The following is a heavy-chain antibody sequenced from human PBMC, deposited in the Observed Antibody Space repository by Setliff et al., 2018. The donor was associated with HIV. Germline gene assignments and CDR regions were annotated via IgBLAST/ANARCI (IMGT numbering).Heavy chain of an antibody. CDR3: ARAAKTPYSSSWSIPGAFDI. Sequence: RLSCAASEFTVSTNYMSWVRQAPVKGLEWVSLIYSGGSTYYTDSVKGRFTISRDNSKNTLYLQMNNLRAEDTAVYYCARAAKTPYSSSWSIPGAFDIWGQGTMVTVSS. V-gene: IGHV3-53*01. CDR2: IYSGGST. J-gene: IGHJ3*02. CDR1: EFTVSTNY. D-gene: IGHD6-13*01.